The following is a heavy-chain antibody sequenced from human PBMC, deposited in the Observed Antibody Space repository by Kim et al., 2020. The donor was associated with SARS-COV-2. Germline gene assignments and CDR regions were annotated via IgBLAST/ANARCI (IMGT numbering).Heavy chain of an antibody. CDR1: GFTFSSYA. J-gene: IGHJ4*02. V-gene: IGHV3-23*01. CDR2: ISGSGGST. Sequence: GGSLRLSCAASGFTFSSYAMSWVRQAPGKGLEWVSAISGSGGSTYYADSVKGRFTISRDNSKNTLYLQMNSLRAEDTAVYYCAKFYCSGGSCYDGDYWGQGTLVTVSS. CDR3: AKFYCSGGSCYDGDY. D-gene: IGHD2-15*01.